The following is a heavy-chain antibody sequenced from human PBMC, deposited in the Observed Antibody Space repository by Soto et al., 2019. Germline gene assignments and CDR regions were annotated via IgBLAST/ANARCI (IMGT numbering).Heavy chain of an antibody. Sequence: SETLSLTCNVSGGSFNGYSWSWFRQTSGKGLEWIGDISYRGSTSYSPSLKSRLMISLDTSNNQFSLKVASVTAADTAVYYCARALLGFSYGYGGYFDPWGPGTLVTVSS. J-gene: IGHJ4*02. CDR1: GGSFNGYS. CDR3: ARALLGFSYGYGGYFDP. CDR2: ISYRGST. D-gene: IGHD3-16*01. V-gene: IGHV4-34*01.